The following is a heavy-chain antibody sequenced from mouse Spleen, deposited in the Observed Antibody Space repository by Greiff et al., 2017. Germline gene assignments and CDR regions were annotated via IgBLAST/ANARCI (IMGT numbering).Heavy chain of an antibody. CDR1: GYTFTDYN. V-gene: IGHV1-47*01. Sequence: QVQLQQSGPELVKPGASVKMSCKASGYTFTDYNMHWVKQNHGKSLEWIGNFHPYNDDTKYNEKFKGKATLTVEKSSSTVYLELSRLTSDDSAVYYCARGGSYWYFDVWGAGTTVTVSS. J-gene: IGHJ1*01. CDR3: ARGGSYWYFDV. CDR2: FHPYNDDT.